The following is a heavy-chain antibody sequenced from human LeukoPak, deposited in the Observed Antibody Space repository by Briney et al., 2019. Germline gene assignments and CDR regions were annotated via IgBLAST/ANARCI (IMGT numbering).Heavy chain of an antibody. CDR2: IGRNSGSI. V-gene: IGHV3-9*01. J-gene: IGHJ5*02. D-gene: IGHD6-13*01. CDR1: GLTLADFA. CDR3: AKAYSGSLPTPNWFDL. Sequence: SLRLSCAVSGLTLADFAMRWVRHPPGGGLEWVSGIGRNSGSIGYADSVKGRLTISRDNAKNSLYLQMNSQTAEDTAVYYCAKAYSGSLPTPNWFDLWGQGTLVTVSS.